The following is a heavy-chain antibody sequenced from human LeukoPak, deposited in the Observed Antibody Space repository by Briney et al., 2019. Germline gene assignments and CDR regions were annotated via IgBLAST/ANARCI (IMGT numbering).Heavy chain of an antibody. J-gene: IGHJ3*02. CDR1: GGSFSGYY. Sequence: SETRSLTCAVYGGSFSGYYWSWIRQPPGKGLEWIGEINRSGSTNYNPSLKSRVTISVDTSKNQFSLKLSSVTAADTAVYYCARDPLISSGYYSITKPFVFDIWGQGTMVTVSS. CDR3: ARDPLISSGYYSITKPFVFDI. V-gene: IGHV4-34*01. D-gene: IGHD3-22*01. CDR2: INRSGST.